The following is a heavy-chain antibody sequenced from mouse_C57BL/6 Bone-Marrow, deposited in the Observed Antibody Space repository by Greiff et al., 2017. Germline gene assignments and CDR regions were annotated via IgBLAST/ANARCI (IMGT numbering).Heavy chain of an antibody. V-gene: IGHV1-54*01. Sequence: VHLVESGAELVRPGTSVKVSCKASGYAFTNYLIEWVKQRPGQGLEWIGVINPGSGGTNYNEKFKGKATLTADKSSSTAYMQLSSLTSEDSAVYFCARTKSYGNYAMDYWGQGTSVTVSS. D-gene: IGHD1-1*01. CDR1: GYAFTNYL. J-gene: IGHJ4*01. CDR3: ARTKSYGNYAMDY. CDR2: INPGSGGT.